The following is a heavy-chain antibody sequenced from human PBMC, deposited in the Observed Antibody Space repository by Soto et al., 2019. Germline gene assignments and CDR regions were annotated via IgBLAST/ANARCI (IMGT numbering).Heavy chain of an antibody. J-gene: IGHJ3*02. D-gene: IGHD2-15*01. V-gene: IGHV3-9*01. Sequence: GGSLRLSCAASGFTFDDYAMHWVRQAPGKGLEWVSGISWNSGSIGYADSVKGRFTISRDNAKNSLYLQMNSLRAEDTALYYCAKDYSSGGSLDAFDIWGQGTMVTVSS. CDR3: AKDYSSGGSLDAFDI. CDR2: ISWNSGSI. CDR1: GFTFDDYA.